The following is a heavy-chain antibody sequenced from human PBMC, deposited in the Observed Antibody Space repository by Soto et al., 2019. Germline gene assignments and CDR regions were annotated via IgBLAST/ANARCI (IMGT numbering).Heavy chain of an antibody. D-gene: IGHD5-18*01. V-gene: IGHV4-34*01. CDR1: GGSFSGYY. CDR2: INHSGST. J-gene: IGHJ5*02. CDR3: ARGRWIQLWS. Sequence: PSETLSRTCAVYGGSFSGYYWSWIRQPPGKGLEWIGEINHSGSTNYNPSLKSRVTISVDTSKNQFSLKLSSVTAADTAVYYCARGRWIQLWSWGQGTLVTVSS.